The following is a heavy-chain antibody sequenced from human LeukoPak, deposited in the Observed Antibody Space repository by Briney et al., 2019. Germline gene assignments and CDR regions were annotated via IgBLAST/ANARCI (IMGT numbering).Heavy chain of an antibody. J-gene: IGHJ4*02. CDR2: ISDSGGSP. CDR3: AKDRTATPRYFDY. Sequence: PGGSLRPSCTASGFTFSSYVMSWVRQAPGKGLEWVSTISDSGGSPYYADFVKGRFTISRDNSKNTLYLQMNSLRAEDTAEYYCAKDRTATPRYFDYWGQGTLVTVSS. D-gene: IGHD2-21*02. CDR1: GFTFSSYV. V-gene: IGHV3-23*01.